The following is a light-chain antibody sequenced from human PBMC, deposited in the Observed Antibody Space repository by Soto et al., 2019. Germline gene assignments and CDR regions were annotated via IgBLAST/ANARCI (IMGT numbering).Light chain of an antibody. CDR3: CSYAGSRV. J-gene: IGLJ3*02. CDR2: EGS. V-gene: IGLV2-23*01. CDR1: SSDVGSYNL. Sequence: QSALTQPTSVSGSPGQSITISCTGTSSDVGSYNLVSWYQQHPGKAPKLMIYEGSKRPSGVSNRFSGSKSGNTASLTISGLQAEDEADYYCCSYAGSRVFGGRTKLTVL.